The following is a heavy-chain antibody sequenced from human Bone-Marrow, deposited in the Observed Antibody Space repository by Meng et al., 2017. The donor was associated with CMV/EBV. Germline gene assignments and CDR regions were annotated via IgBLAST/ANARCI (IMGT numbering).Heavy chain of an antibody. CDR1: GDTFNRYA. CDR2: LIPSFGTV. Sequence: SVKVSCKASGDTFNRYAFSWVRQAPGQRLEWMGGLIPSFGTVNFAQGFEGRLTITTDKSTSTVYMDLSSLKSEDTAVYYCARGGFGGSGVTYYYCYEMDVWGQGTTVTVPS. V-gene: IGHV1-69*05. CDR3: ARGGFGGSGVTYYYCYEMDV. D-gene: IGHD3-10*01. J-gene: IGHJ6*02.